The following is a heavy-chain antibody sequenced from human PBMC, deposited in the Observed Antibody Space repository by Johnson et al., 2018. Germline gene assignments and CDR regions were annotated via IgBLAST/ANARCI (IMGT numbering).Heavy chain of an antibody. J-gene: IGHJ6*02. CDR3: AREAGKRDAYYYYGMDV. CDR1: GGTFSSSA. Sequence: QVRLVQSGAEVKEPGSSVKVSCKASGGTFSSSAISWVRQAPGQGLEWMGGIIPSFGTANYAQKFQGRVTITADESTSTAYMELSSLRAEDTAVYYCAREAGKRDAYYYYGMDVWGQGTTVTVSS. D-gene: IGHD6-13*01. CDR2: IIPSFGTA. V-gene: IGHV1-69*12.